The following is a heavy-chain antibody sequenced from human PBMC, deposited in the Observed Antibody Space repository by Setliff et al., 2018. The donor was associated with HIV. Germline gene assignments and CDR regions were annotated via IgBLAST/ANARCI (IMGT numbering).Heavy chain of an antibody. J-gene: IGHJ5*02. D-gene: IGHD2-21*02. CDR1: GFIFTNYG. CDR3: ARTAILQFNWFDP. Sequence: GASVKVSCKASGFIFTNYGIHWVRQAPGHSLEWMGFINSGTGNTIYSQKFQGRVTMTRNTSISTAYMELSSLRSEDTAVYYCARTAILQFNWFDPWGQGTLVTVSS. V-gene: IGHV1-3*01. CDR2: INSGTGNT.